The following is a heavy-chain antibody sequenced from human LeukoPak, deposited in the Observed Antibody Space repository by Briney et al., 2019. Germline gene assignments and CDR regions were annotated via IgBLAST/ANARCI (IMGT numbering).Heavy chain of an antibody. J-gene: IGHJ4*02. V-gene: IGHV1-8*01. CDR1: GYTFTSYD. Sequence: ASVKVSCKASGYTFTSYDINWVRQATGQGLEWRGWMNPNSGNTGYAQKFQGRVTMTRNTSISTAYMELSSLRSEDTAVYYCARALRERWLQLYYFDYWGQGTLVTVSS. D-gene: IGHD5-24*01. CDR2: MNPNSGNT. CDR3: ARALRERWLQLYYFDY.